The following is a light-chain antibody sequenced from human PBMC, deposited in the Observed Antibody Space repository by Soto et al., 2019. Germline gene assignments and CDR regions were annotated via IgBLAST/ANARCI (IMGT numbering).Light chain of an antibody. CDR3: QQRSNWPPL. Sequence: EIVLTQSPATLSLSPGERATLSCRASQSVSSYLAWYQQKPGQAPRLLIYDASNRATGILARFSGSGSGTDFTLTISSLEPEDFAVYYCQQRSNWPPLFGQGTRLEIK. CDR2: DAS. CDR1: QSVSSY. J-gene: IGKJ5*01. V-gene: IGKV3-11*01.